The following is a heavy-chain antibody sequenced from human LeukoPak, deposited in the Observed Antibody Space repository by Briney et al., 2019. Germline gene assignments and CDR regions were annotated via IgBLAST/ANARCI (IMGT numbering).Heavy chain of an antibody. V-gene: IGHV4-34*01. J-gene: IGHJ4*02. CDR3: ARETAAAGSFIAINDY. CDR2: INDSEST. D-gene: IGHD6-13*01. CDR1: GGSFSGYY. Sequence: SETLSLTCAVYGGSFSGYYWSWIRQPPGKGLEWIGEINDSESTNYNPSLKSRVTISVDTSKNQFSLKLSSVTAADTAMYYCARETAAAGSFIAINDYWGQGTLVTVSS.